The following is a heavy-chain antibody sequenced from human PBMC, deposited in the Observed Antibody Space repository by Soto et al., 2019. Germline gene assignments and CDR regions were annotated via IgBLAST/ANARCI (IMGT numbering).Heavy chain of an antibody. V-gene: IGHV4-4*07. CDR3: GRESGETWDYEAS. D-gene: IGHD1-7*01. Sequence: SETLSLTWTVSWGSMGAYGGSWIRQPAGKGLEWIGRLNTYGNTHYNPSLKSRVTVSVDTSRNQFFLTLRSVTAADSAVYHCGRESGETWDYEASWGHGTPVTVSS. CDR1: WGSMGAYG. J-gene: IGHJ5*01. CDR2: LNTYGNT.